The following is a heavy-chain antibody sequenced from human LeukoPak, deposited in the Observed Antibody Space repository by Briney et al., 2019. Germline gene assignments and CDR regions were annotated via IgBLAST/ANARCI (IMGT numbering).Heavy chain of an antibody. CDR3: ARARRDIVVVPAGMDV. D-gene: IGHD2-2*01. CDR1: GFTFSSYG. Sequence: PGRSLRLSCAASGFTFSSYGMHWVRQAPGKGLEWVAVIWYDGSNKYYADSVKGRFTISRDNSKNTLYLQMNSLRAEDTAVYYCARARRDIVVVPAGMDVWGKGTRVTLSS. V-gene: IGHV3-33*01. CDR2: IWYDGSNK. J-gene: IGHJ6*04.